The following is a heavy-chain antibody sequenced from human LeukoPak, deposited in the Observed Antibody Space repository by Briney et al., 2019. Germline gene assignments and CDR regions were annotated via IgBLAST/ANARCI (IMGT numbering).Heavy chain of an antibody. CDR2: IYYSGST. V-gene: IGHV4-39*01. Sequence: PSETLSLTCTVSGGSISSSSYYWGWIRQPPGKGLEWIGSIYYSGSTYYNPSLKSRVTISVDTSKNQFSLKLSSVTAADTAVYYCVGGPLHWGSYRSPNWYFDLWGRGTLVTVSS. CDR3: VGGPLHWGSYRSPNWYFDL. CDR1: GGSISSSSYY. J-gene: IGHJ2*01. D-gene: IGHD3-16*02.